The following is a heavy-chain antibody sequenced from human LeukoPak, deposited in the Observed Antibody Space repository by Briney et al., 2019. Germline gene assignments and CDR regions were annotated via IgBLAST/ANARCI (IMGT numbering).Heavy chain of an antibody. Sequence: GSLRLSCAASGFTFSSSWMHWVRQAPGKGLVWVSRNTRDGSSTTYADSVKGRFTTSRDNSKNTLYLQMNSLRAEDTAVYYCAKTGEGEDFDYWGQGTLVTVSS. V-gene: IGHV3-74*01. J-gene: IGHJ4*02. CDR3: AKTGEGEDFDY. D-gene: IGHD3-10*01. CDR1: GFTFSSSW. CDR2: NTRDGSST.